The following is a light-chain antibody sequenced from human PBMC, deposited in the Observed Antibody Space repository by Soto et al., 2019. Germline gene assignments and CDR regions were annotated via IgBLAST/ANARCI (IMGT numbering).Light chain of an antibody. J-gene: IGKJ5*01. CDR3: QQRARRVT. V-gene: IGKV3-11*01. Sequence: EIVLTQAPATLSMSPGERATLSGSASQSVSSYLAWFQQKPGQAPRLLIYDASNTATGPPARFSGSGSETDSPTTISRLAHDASAVYFCQQRARRVTFGQGTRLEIK. CDR1: QSVSSY. CDR2: DAS.